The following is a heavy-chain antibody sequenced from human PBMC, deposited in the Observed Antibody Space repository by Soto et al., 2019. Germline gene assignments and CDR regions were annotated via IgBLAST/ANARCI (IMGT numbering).Heavy chain of an antibody. D-gene: IGHD3-3*01. CDR2: IYRSGTT. J-gene: IGHJ5*02. V-gene: IGHV4-38-2*02. CDR3: ARDRGRDYDFWSGSDWFDP. CDR1: NFSISSGYY. Sequence: SETLSLTCVVSNFSISSGYYWGWIRQSPGKGLEWIASIYRSGTTSYNPSLKSRVTISVDPSKNQFSLMLTAADTAVYYCARDRGRDYDFWSGSDWFDPWGQGTLVTVSS.